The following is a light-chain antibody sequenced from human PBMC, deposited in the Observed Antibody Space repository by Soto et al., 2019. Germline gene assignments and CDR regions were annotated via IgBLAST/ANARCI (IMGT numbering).Light chain of an antibody. CDR3: QHRSNWPLT. V-gene: IGKV3-11*01. CDR1: QSVSSY. J-gene: IGKJ4*01. Sequence: EIVLTQSPATLSLSPGERATLSCRASQSVSSYLACYQQKPGQAPRLLIYDASNRATGMPARFSGSGSGTDFTPTITSLEPEDFAVYYCQHRSNWPLTFGGGTKVDIK. CDR2: DAS.